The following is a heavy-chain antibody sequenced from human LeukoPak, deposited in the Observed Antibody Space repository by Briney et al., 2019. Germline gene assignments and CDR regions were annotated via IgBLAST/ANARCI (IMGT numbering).Heavy chain of an antibody. D-gene: IGHD6-19*01. Sequence: QPGGSLRLSCAASGFTFNSNGMSWARQAPGKRLEGVSGISGSGGSTFYAASVKGRFTISKDNSKNTLYLQTNSLRAEDTAVYYCAKGIAVAGAGFDYWGQGTLVTVSS. CDR2: ISGSGGST. V-gene: IGHV3-23*01. CDR1: GFTFNSNG. CDR3: AKGIAVAGAGFDY. J-gene: IGHJ4*02.